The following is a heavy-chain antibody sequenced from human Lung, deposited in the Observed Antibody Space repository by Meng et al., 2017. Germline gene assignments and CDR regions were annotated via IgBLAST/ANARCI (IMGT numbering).Heavy chain of an antibody. D-gene: IGHD3-10*01. CDR3: ARVKGGRELLWFGELFGYYFDY. J-gene: IGHJ4*02. Sequence: SETLSLTCAVSGGSISTSNWWSWVRQPPGKGLEWIGEIYHSGSTNYNPSLKSRVTISVDKCKNQFSLKLSSVTAADTAVYYCARVKGGRELLWFGELFGYYFDYWGQGTLVTVSS. CDR1: GGSISTSNW. CDR2: IYHSGST. V-gene: IGHV4-4*02.